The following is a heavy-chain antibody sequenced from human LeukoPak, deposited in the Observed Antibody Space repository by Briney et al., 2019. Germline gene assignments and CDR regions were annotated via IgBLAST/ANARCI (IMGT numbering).Heavy chain of an antibody. J-gene: IGHJ4*02. CDR2: INWNGGST. CDR3: ARDYGGSSPFDY. V-gene: IGHV3-20*04. CDR1: GFTFDDYG. D-gene: IGHD4-23*01. Sequence: PGESLRLSCAASGFTFDDYGMSWVRQAPGKGLEWVSGINWNGGSTGYADSVKGRFTISRDNAKNSLYLQMNSLRAEDTAVYYCARDYGGSSPFDYWGQGTLVTVSS.